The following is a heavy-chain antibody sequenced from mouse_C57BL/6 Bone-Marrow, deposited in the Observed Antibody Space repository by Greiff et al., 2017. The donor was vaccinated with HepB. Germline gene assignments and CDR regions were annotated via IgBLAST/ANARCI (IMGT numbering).Heavy chain of an antibody. Sequence: EVKLVESGGDLVKPGGSLKLSCAASGFTFSSYGMSWVRQTPDKRLEWVATISSGGSYTNYPDSVKGRFTISRDNAKNTLYLQMSSLKSEDTAMYYCARRRQLRMDYWGQGTSVTVSS. D-gene: IGHD3-2*02. CDR1: GFTFSSYG. J-gene: IGHJ4*01. V-gene: IGHV5-6*02. CDR2: ISSGGSYT. CDR3: ARRRQLRMDY.